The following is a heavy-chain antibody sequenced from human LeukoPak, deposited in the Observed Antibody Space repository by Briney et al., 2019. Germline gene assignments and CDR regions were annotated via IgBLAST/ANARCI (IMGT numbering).Heavy chain of an antibody. Sequence: RGSLRLSXAASGFTFSSYAMSWVRQAPGKGLEWVSTISGSGGSTYYADSVKGRFTISRDNSKNTLYLQMNSLRAEDTAVYYCAKAYYDSTGYYGYWGQGTLVTVSS. CDR1: GFTFSSYA. D-gene: IGHD3-22*01. J-gene: IGHJ4*02. V-gene: IGHV3-23*01. CDR2: ISGSGGST. CDR3: AKAYYDSTGYYGY.